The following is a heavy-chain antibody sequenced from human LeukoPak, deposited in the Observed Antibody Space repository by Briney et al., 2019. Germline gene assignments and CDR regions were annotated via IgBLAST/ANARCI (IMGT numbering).Heavy chain of an antibody. CDR1: GGTFSSYA. CDR3: ARLGKVVPAAMLRYYYYGMDV. D-gene: IGHD2-2*01. J-gene: IGHJ6*02. V-gene: IGHV1-69*05. Sequence: ASVKVSCKASGGTFSSYAISWVRQAPGQGLEWMGGIIPIFGTANYAQKFQGRVTMTRDTSTSTVYMELSSLRSEDTAVYYCARLGKVVPAAMLRYYYYGMDVWGQGTTVTVSS. CDR2: IIPIFGTA.